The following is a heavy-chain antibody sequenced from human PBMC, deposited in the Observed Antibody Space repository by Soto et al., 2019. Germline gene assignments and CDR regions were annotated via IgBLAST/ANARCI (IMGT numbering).Heavy chain of an antibody. CDR2: IYWDDSK. CDR1: GFSLTTDRVG. CDR3: AHAYGGRSLY. V-gene: IGHV2-5*02. D-gene: IGHD1-26*01. Sequence: QITLKESGPTLVKPTQTLTLTCTFSGFSLTTDRVGVGWIRQPPGEALEWLAVIYWDDSKTYRPSLESRLTIIKDTSKNQLALTMTNMDSLDTATYYCAHAYGGRSLYWCQGTLVTVSS. J-gene: IGHJ4*02.